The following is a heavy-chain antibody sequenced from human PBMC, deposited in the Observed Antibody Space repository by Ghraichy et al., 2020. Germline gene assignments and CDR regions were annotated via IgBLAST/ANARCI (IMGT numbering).Heavy chain of an antibody. J-gene: IGHJ4*02. CDR3: ATGGALAGHHGY. V-gene: IGHV3-7*03. D-gene: IGHD6-19*01. CDR1: GFTFSRYW. Sequence: GGSLRLSCAVSGFTFSRYWMTWVRQAPGKGLEWVANIEDDGSEKYYVDSVKGRFTISRDNAKNSLFLQMNSLTSEDTAVYYCATGGALAGHHGYWGPGTLVTVSS. CDR2: IEDDGSEK.